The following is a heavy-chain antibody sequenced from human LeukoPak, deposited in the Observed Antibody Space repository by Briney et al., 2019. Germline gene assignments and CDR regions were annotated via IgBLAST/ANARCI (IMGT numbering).Heavy chain of an antibody. CDR3: ASVNSARWFFDC. V-gene: IGHV5-51*01. Sequence: GESLKISCKGSGYSFTSYWIAWVRRMPGKGLEWMGSIYPIDSDTRYNPSFEGQVTVSVDRSISTAYLQWSSLKASDTAMYYCASVNSARWFFDCWGQGSLLTVSS. J-gene: IGHJ4*02. CDR2: IYPIDSDT. D-gene: IGHD3-9*01. CDR1: GYSFTSYW.